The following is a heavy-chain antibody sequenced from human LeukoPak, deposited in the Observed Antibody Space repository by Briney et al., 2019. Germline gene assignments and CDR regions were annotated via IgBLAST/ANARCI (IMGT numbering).Heavy chain of an antibody. J-gene: IGHJ4*02. V-gene: IGHV3-21*01. CDR1: GFTFSSYS. Sequence: GGSLRLSCAASGFTFSSYSMNWVRQAPGKGLEWVSSISSSSSYIYYADSVKGRFTISRDNAKNSLYLQMNSLRAEDTAVYYCAIHYVPTYYDFWSGYPLDYWGQGTLVTVSS. CDR2: ISSSSSYI. CDR3: AIHYVPTYYDFWSGYPLDY. D-gene: IGHD3-3*01.